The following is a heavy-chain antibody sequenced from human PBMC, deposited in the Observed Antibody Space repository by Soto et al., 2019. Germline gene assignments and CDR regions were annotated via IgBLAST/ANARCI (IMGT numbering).Heavy chain of an antibody. D-gene: IGHD2-8*01. Sequence: QVQLVQAGAEVKKPGSSVKVSCKASGDTFTTNSLNWVRQAPGQGLEWMGGIIPVVGTTKYAQKYQDRVTITGDKSTNTAYMELRSLSSDETDVYYCARGLLYATTYFDYWGQGTPVTVSS. J-gene: IGHJ4*02. V-gene: IGHV1-69*06. CDR2: IIPVVGTT. CDR3: ARGLLYATTYFDY. CDR1: GDTFTTNS.